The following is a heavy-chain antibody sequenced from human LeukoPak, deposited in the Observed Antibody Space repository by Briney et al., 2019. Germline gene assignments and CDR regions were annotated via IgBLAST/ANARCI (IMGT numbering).Heavy chain of an antibody. Sequence: TGGSLRLSCAASGFTCSSYGMHWVRQAPGKGLEWVAFIRYDGSNKYYADSVKGRFTISRDNSKNTLYLQMNSLRAEDTAVYYCANAYYYDSSGYYFDYWGQGTLVTVSS. V-gene: IGHV3-30*02. D-gene: IGHD3-22*01. CDR2: IRYDGSNK. CDR1: GFTCSSYG. J-gene: IGHJ4*02. CDR3: ANAYYYDSSGYYFDY.